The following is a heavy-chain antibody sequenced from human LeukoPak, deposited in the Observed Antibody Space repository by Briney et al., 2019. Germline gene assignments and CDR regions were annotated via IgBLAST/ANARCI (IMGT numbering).Heavy chain of an antibody. CDR3: ARQYYDSSGYYYRDAFDI. D-gene: IGHD3-22*01. Sequence: SETLSLTCTVSGGSISSGSYYWGWIRQPPGKGLEWIGSIYYSGSTYYNPSLKSRVTISVDTSKNQFSLKLSSVTAADTAVYYCARQYYDSSGYYYRDAFDIWGQGTMVTVSS. V-gene: IGHV4-39*01. CDR1: GGSISSGSYY. CDR2: IYYSGST. J-gene: IGHJ3*02.